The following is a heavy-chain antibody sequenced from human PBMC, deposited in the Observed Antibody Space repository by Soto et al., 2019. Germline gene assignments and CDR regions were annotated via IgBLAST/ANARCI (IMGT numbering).Heavy chain of an antibody. Sequence: ETLSLTCAVYGGSFSGYYWSWIRQPPGKGLEWIGEINHSGSTNYNPSLKSRVTISVDTSKNQFSLKLSSVTAADTAVYYCAREHDSSGYYPSYYFDYWGQGTLVTVSS. CDR3: AREHDSSGYYPSYYFDY. CDR2: INHSGST. V-gene: IGHV4-34*01. J-gene: IGHJ4*02. CDR1: GGSFSGYY. D-gene: IGHD3-22*01.